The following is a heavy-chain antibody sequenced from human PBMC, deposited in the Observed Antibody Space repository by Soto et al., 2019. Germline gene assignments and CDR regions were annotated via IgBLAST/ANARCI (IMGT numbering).Heavy chain of an antibody. CDR2: IYYSGST. CDR3: ARRSDRSGRNI. V-gene: IGHV4-59*05. Sequence: SETLSLTCTVSGGSISSYYWSWIRQPPGKGLEWIGSIYYSGSTYYNPSLKSRVTISVDTSKNQFSLKLSSVTAADTAVYYCARRSDRSGRNIWGQGTMVTVSS. J-gene: IGHJ3*02. D-gene: IGHD3-10*01. CDR1: GGSISSYY.